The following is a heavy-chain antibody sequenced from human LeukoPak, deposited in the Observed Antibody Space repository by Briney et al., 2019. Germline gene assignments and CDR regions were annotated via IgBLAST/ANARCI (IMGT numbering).Heavy chain of an antibody. CDR3: ARDPISMVANAQTFDY. V-gene: IGHV4-4*07. Sequence: SETLSLTCTVSGGSISSYYWSWIRQPAGKGLEWIGRIYTSGSTNYNPSLKSRVTISVDTSKNQFSLTLSSVTAADTAVYYCARDPISMVANAQTFDYWGQGTLVTVSS. CDR1: GGSISSYY. CDR2: IYTSGST. J-gene: IGHJ4*02. D-gene: IGHD3-10*01.